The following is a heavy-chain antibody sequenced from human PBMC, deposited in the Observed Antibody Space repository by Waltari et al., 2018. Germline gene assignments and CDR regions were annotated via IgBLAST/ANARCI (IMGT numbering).Heavy chain of an antibody. D-gene: IGHD6-25*01. J-gene: IGHJ6*02. CDR3: AREHTATRHYYGMDV. Sequence: VQLVQSGAEVKKPGATVKISCTASGYTFTDYYMHWVQQAPGKGLEWMGGIIPIFGTANHAQKCQGRVTITTDESTSTAYMELSSRRSEDTAVYYCAREHTATRHYYGMDVWGQGTTVTVSS. CDR1: GYTFTDYY. V-gene: IGHV1-69*05. CDR2: IIPIFGTA.